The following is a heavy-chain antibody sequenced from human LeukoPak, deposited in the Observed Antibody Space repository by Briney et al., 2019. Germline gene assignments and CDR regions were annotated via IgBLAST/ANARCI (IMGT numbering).Heavy chain of an antibody. Sequence: GGSLRLSCAASAFTFSSYEMNWVRQAPGEGLEWVSSISRSATTIYYADSVKGRFTISRDNAKNSLYLQMNSLRAEDTAVYFCARVGALSSSWLLYWGQGTLVTVSS. CDR1: AFTFSSYE. CDR3: ARVGALSSSWLLY. D-gene: IGHD6-13*01. V-gene: IGHV3-48*03. J-gene: IGHJ4*02. CDR2: ISRSATTI.